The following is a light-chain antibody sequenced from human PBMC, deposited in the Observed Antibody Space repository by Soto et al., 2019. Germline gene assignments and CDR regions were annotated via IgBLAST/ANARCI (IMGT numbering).Light chain of an antibody. CDR1: QTISSW. V-gene: IGKV1-5*03. CDR3: QHYNSYSEA. Sequence: DIQRTQSPSTLSGSVGDRFTITCRASQTISSWLAWYQQKPGKAPKLLIYKASTLKSGVPPRFSGSGSGTEFTLTISSLQPDDFATYYCQHYNSYSEAFGQGTTVDIK. CDR2: KAS. J-gene: IGKJ1*01.